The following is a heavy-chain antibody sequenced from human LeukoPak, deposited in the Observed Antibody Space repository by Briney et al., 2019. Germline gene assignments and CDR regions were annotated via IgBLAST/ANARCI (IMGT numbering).Heavy chain of an antibody. CDR2: ISGSGGST. CDR3: ANLWELRGFDY. D-gene: IGHD1-26*01. CDR1: GFTFDDYG. Sequence: GGSLRLSCAASGFTFDDYGMSWLRQAPGKGLEWVSAISGSGGSTYYADSVKGRFTISRDNSKNTLYLQMNSLRAEDTAVYYCANLWELRGFDYWGQGTLVTVSS. V-gene: IGHV3-23*01. J-gene: IGHJ4*02.